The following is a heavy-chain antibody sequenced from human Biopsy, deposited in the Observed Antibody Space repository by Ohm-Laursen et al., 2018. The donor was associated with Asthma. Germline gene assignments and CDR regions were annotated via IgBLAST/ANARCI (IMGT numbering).Heavy chain of an antibody. J-gene: IGHJ5*02. CDR3: ALSQDSGFDDHSPSWFDP. CDR1: GFSLRTPGVG. Sequence: STQTLTLTGSFSGFSLRTPGVGVGWIRQSPGKALEGLALIFWDDYKLFRPSLKRRLTITKDPSKNQVVLTMTKMDPVDSGTYYCALSQDSGFDDHSPSWFDPWGQGTLVTVSS. D-gene: IGHD3-9*01. V-gene: IGHV2-5*02. CDR2: IFWDDYK.